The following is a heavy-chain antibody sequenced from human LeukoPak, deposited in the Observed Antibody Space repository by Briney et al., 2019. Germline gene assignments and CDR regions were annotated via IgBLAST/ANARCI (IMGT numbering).Heavy chain of an antibody. CDR3: ARDSVGATNYDY. D-gene: IGHD1-26*01. CDR2: ISPTGSTT. CDR1: GFSFSGHW. Sequence: PGGSLRLSCTASGFSFSGHWMHWARQLPGKGLVWVSRISPTGSTTSYADSVKGRFTISRDNSKNTLYLQMNSLRAEDTAVYYCARDSVGATNYDYWGQGTLVTVSS. V-gene: IGHV3-74*01. J-gene: IGHJ4*02.